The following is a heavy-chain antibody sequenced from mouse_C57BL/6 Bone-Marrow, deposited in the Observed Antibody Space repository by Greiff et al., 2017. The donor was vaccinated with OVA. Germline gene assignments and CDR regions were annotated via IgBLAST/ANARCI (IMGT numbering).Heavy chain of an antibody. J-gene: IGHJ2*01. D-gene: IGHD5-5*01. V-gene: IGHV1-64*01. Sequence: QVQLQPPGAELVKPGASVKLSCKASGYTFTSYWMHWVKQRPGQGLEWIGMIHPNSGSTHYNEKFKSKATLTVDKSSSTAYRQLSSLTSEDSAVYYCAPYLRYFDYWGQGTTLTVSS. CDR3: APYLRYFDY. CDR1: GYTFTSYW. CDR2: IHPNSGST.